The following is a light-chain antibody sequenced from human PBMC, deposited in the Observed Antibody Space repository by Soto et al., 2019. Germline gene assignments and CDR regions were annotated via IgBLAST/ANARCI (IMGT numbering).Light chain of an antibody. CDR1: QSISTY. Sequence: DIQMTQTPSALSASVGDRVTITCRASQSISTYLEWFQQKPGKAPKLLIYGASTLQSGVPSRFSGSGSGTEFTLTITSLQPDDFATYYCQQYKDYETFGQGTKVDIK. CDR3: QQYKDYET. CDR2: GAS. J-gene: IGKJ1*01. V-gene: IGKV1-16*01.